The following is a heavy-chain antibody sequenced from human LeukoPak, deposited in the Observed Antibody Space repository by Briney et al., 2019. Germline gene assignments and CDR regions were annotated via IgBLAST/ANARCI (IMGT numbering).Heavy chain of an antibody. CDR3: SGRDSSRSPRAY. Sequence: GGSLRLSCAASGLTFTDFWMNWVRLAPRRGLEWLANINPYGTEKYYVDSVKGRFAISRDNAKNEVYLEMNSLRAEDTGVYYCSGRDSSRSPRAYWGQGALVSVSS. J-gene: IGHJ4*02. CDR1: GLTFTDFW. CDR2: INPYGTEK. D-gene: IGHD2-2*01. V-gene: IGHV3-7*01.